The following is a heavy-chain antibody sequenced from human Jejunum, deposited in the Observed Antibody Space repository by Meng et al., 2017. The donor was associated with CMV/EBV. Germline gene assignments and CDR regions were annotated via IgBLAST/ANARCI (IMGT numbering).Heavy chain of an antibody. J-gene: IGHJ6*02. D-gene: IGHD5/OR15-5a*01. CDR1: GLTVSSSY. V-gene: IGHV3-53*01. Sequence: CAASGLTVSSSYRSWVRQAPGKGLEWVSVIYSTGGTYYADSVRGRFAISRDNSKNTVILQMNSLRVEDTAVYFCARASLHTHMDVWGQGTTVTVSS. CDR2: IYSTGGT. CDR3: ARASLHTHMDV.